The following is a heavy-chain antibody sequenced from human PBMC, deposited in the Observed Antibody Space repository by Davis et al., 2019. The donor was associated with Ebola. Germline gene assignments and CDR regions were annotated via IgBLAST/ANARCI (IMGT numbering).Heavy chain of an antibody. Sequence: GGSLRLSCKGSGYSFNTYWIAWVRQMPGKGLEWMGIIYPRDSDIRYRPSFEGQVTISVDRSSSTAYLQWSSLKASDSAMYFCTRHFVGKLFGMDVWGQGTMVIVAS. D-gene: IGHD4-23*01. CDR3: TRHFVGKLFGMDV. V-gene: IGHV5-51*01. CDR1: GYSFNTYW. J-gene: IGHJ6*02. CDR2: IYPRDSDI.